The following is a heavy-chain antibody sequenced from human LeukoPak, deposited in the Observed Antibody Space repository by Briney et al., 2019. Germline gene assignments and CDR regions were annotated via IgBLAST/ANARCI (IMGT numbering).Heavy chain of an antibody. CDR2: ISDDGTIR. D-gene: IGHD3-16*01. Sequence: PGGSLRLTCAASGFTFSSHWMHWVRHGPGKGLVWVARISDDGTIRSYGDGVRGRFTISRDNAKNTVYLEMNTLGAEDTAVYYCARNNWGIDYWGQGALVTVSS. CDR1: GFTFSSHW. CDR3: ARNNWGIDY. J-gene: IGHJ4*02. V-gene: IGHV3-74*01.